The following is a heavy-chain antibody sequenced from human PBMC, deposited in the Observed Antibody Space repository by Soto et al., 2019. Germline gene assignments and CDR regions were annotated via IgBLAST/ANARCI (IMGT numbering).Heavy chain of an antibody. J-gene: IGHJ6*02. CDR1: GGSISSGDYY. V-gene: IGHV4-30-4*01. CDR3: AGGFNWHALGGYYGMDV. Sequence: SETLSLTCTVSGGSISSGDYYWSWIRQPPGKGLGWIGYIYYSGSTYYNPSLKRRVIISVDTSKNQFFLKLSSRTDEDTVDYYCAGGFNWHALGGYYGMDVWGQGTKVTVSS. D-gene: IGHD1-20*01. CDR2: IYYSGST.